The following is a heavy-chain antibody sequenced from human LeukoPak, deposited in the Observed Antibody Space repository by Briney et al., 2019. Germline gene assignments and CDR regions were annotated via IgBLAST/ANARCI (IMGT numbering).Heavy chain of an antibody. Sequence: SQTLSLTCTVSGGSISSGSYYWSWIRQPAGKGLEWIGRIYTSGSTNYNPSLKSRVTISVDTSKNQFSLKLSSVTAADTAVYYCASCDCSSTSCYPNYYYYYMDVWGKGTMVTVSS. CDR1: GGSISSGSYY. CDR2: IYTSGST. CDR3: ASCDCSSTSCYPNYYYYYMDV. J-gene: IGHJ6*03. D-gene: IGHD2-2*01. V-gene: IGHV4-61*02.